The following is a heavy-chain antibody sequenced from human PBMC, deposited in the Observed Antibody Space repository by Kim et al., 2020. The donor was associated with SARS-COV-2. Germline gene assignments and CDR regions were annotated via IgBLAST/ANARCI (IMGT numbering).Heavy chain of an antibody. D-gene: IGHD2-21*02. J-gene: IGHJ6*03. CDR3: ATPVRSGDWYYYMDV. Sequence: DSLKGRFTISRDNAKNSLYLQMNSLRAEDTAVYYCATPVRSGDWYYYMDVWGKGTTVTVSS. V-gene: IGHV3-48*03.